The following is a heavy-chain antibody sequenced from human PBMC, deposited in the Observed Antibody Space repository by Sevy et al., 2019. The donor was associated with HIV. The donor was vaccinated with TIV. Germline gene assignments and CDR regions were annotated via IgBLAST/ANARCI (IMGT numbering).Heavy chain of an antibody. CDR3: AGDCSSTSCLWGLDV. V-gene: IGHV3-7*03. Sequence: GGSLRLSCTASGFSFNMYWMSWVRQAPGQGLEWVAHIKRDGSGKYYVDSVRGRFTISRDNAKNSLYLQMNSLRAEETAVYYCAGDCSSTSCLWGLDVWGQGTTVTVSS. CDR2: IKRDGSGK. D-gene: IGHD2-2*01. J-gene: IGHJ6*02. CDR1: GFSFNMYW.